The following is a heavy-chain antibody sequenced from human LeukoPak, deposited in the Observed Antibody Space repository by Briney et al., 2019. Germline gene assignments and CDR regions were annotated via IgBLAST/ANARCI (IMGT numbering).Heavy chain of an antibody. Sequence: SETLSLTCTVSGGSISSYYWSWIRQPAGKGLEWIGRIYTSGSTNYNPSLKSRATMSVDTSKNQFSLKLSSVTAADTAVYYCARSRYCSSTSCYKVGAFDIWGQGTMVTVSS. CDR2: IYTSGST. D-gene: IGHD2-2*02. V-gene: IGHV4-4*07. CDR3: ARSRYCSSTSCYKVGAFDI. CDR1: GGSISSYY. J-gene: IGHJ3*02.